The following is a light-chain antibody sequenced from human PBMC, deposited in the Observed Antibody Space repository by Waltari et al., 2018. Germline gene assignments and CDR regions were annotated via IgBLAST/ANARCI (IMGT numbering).Light chain of an antibody. CDR3: QQYNTYPLT. CDR2: KAS. J-gene: IGKJ4*01. Sequence: IQMNQSPSTLSASVGDRVTVTCRASQSISSWLAWYQQKPGKAPNLLIYKASSLESGVPSRFSGSGSGTEFTLTISSLQPDDFATYFCQQYNTYPLTFGGGTKVEIK. CDR1: QSISSW. V-gene: IGKV1-5*03.